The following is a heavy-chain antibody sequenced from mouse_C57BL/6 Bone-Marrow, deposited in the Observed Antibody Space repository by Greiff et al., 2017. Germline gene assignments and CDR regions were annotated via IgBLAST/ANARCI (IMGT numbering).Heavy chain of an antibody. V-gene: IGHV1-64*01. D-gene: IGHD2-4*01. CDR3: AGSYDYNDYTMDY. J-gene: IGHJ4*01. CDR2: MHPNGGSP. Sequence: QVQLQQPGAELVKPGASVKLSCTASGYTFTNYWMHWVRQRPGQGLEWIGMMHPNGGSPDYNEKFKSEATLSVDKSSRTAYMELSSLPSKDSTVYYCAGSYDYNDYTMDYWGQGTSVTVSS. CDR1: GYTFTNYW.